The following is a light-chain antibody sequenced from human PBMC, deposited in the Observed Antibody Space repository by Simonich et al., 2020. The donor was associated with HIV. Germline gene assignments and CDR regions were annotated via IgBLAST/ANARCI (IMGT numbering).Light chain of an antibody. V-gene: IGKV1-NL1*01. Sequence: DIQMTQSPSSLSASVGDRVTITCRASQDIRNSLAWFQQKPGKAPKLLLYDASTLQSAVPSRFSGSGSGSDYTLTISSLQPEDFATYYCQQYYSTPLFGQGTKVEIK. CDR1: QDIRNS. CDR3: QQYYSTPL. J-gene: IGKJ1*01. CDR2: DAS.